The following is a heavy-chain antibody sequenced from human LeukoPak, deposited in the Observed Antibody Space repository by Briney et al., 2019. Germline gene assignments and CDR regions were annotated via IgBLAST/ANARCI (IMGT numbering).Heavy chain of an antibody. CDR3: ARGLRRSYLDGGFDY. Sequence: PGGSLRLSCAASGFTFSSYAMHWVRQAPGKGLEWVAVISYDGSNKYYADSVKGRFTISRDNSKNTLYLQMNSLRAEDTAVYYCARGLRRSYLDGGFDYWGQGTLVTVSS. CDR2: ISYDGSNK. CDR1: GFTFSSYA. D-gene: IGHD1-26*01. J-gene: IGHJ4*02. V-gene: IGHV3-30-3*01.